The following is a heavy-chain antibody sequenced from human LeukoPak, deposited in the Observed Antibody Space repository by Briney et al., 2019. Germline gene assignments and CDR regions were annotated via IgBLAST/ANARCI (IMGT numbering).Heavy chain of an antibody. Sequence: SETLSLTCAVSGGSISSGGYYWSWIRQHPGKGLEWIGYIYYSGSTYYNPSLKSRVTISVDTSKNQFSLKLSSVTAADTAVYYCARGVTTPEDYCYGMDVWGQGTTVTVSS. V-gene: IGHV4-31*11. D-gene: IGHD4-17*01. J-gene: IGHJ6*02. CDR3: ARGVTTPEDYCYGMDV. CDR1: GGSISSGGYY. CDR2: IYYSGST.